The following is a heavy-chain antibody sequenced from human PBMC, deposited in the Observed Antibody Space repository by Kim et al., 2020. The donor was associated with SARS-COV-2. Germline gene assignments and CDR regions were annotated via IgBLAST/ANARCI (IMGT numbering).Heavy chain of an antibody. V-gene: IGHV3-66*01. Sequence: GGSLRLSCAASGFTVSSTHMSWVRQAPGKWLEWVSVIYSGGSTCYADSVKGRFTISRDNSKNTLYLQMNSLRAEDTAVYYCARGAVPTRIDYWGQGTLVT. CDR3: ARGAVPTRIDY. CDR2: IYSGGST. J-gene: IGHJ4*02. CDR1: GFTVSSTH.